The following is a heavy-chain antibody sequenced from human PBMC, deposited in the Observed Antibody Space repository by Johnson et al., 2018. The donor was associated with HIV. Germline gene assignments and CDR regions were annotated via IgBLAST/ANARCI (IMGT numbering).Heavy chain of an antibody. CDR3: VRVMGGYSSGWYDAFDI. CDR1: GFTFSGSA. Sequence: EQLVESGGGLVQPGGSLKLSCAASGFTFSGSAMHWVRQASGKGLEWVSYISSSGSTIYYADSVKGRFTISRDNAKKSLYLQMNSLRAEDTAVYYCVRVMGGYSSGWYDAFDIWGQGTMVTVSP. D-gene: IGHD6-19*01. J-gene: IGHJ3*02. CDR2: ISSSGSTI. V-gene: IGHV3-48*04.